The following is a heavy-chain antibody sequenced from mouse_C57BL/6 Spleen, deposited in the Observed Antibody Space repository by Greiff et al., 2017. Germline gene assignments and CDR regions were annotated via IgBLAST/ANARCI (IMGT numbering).Heavy chain of an antibody. J-gene: IGHJ1*03. CDR1: GFTFSDYG. CDR3: AGGGGYFDV. V-gene: IGHV5-17*01. CDR2: ISSGSSTI. Sequence: EVKLVESGGGLVKPGGSLKLSCAASGFTFSDYGMHWVRQAPEKGLEWVAYISSGSSTIYYADPVKGRFTISRDNAKNTLFLQMTSLRSEDTARYYCAGGGGYFDVWGTGTTVTVSS.